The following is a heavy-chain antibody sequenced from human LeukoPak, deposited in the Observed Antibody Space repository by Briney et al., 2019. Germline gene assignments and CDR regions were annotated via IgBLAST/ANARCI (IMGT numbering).Heavy chain of an antibody. CDR3: ARESGLYGSGSRY. D-gene: IGHD3-10*01. V-gene: IGHV1-8*01. CDR1: GHTFTSYD. J-gene: IGHJ4*02. CDR2: MNPNSGNT. Sequence: ASVKVSCKASGHTFTSYDINWVRQATGQGLEWMGWMNPNSGNTGYAQKFQGRVTMTRTTPINTAYMELSSLRSDDTAVYYCARESGLYGSGSRYWGQGTLVTVSS.